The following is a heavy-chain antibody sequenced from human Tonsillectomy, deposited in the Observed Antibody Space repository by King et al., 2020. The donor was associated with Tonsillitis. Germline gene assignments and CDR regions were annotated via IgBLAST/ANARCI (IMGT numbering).Heavy chain of an antibody. CDR3: TSRILDYGDYGVRGGFDH. CDR1: GLTFGDYI. Sequence: VQLVESGGGLVQPGRSLRLSCTGSGLTFGDYIMSWFRQAPGKGLEWVGFIRSKTYGGTSEYAASVKGRFIFSRDDSKSVAYLQMNSLKTEDTAVYYCTSRILDYGDYGVRGGFDHWGQGTLVAVSS. J-gene: IGHJ4*02. V-gene: IGHV3-49*03. CDR2: IRSKTYGGTS. D-gene: IGHD4-17*01.